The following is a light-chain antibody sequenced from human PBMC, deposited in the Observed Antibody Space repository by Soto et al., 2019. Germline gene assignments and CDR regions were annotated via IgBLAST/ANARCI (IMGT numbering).Light chain of an antibody. V-gene: IGLV4-69*01. CDR3: QTWGTGNWV. J-gene: IGLJ3*02. CDR1: SGHSNYA. Sequence: QPVLTQSPSASASLGASVKLTCTLSSGHSNYAIAWHQQQPEKGPRYLMVLNSDGSHSKGDGIPDRFSGSSSGAERYLTISSLQSEDEADYYCQTWGTGNWVFGGGTKVTVL. CDR2: LNSDGSH.